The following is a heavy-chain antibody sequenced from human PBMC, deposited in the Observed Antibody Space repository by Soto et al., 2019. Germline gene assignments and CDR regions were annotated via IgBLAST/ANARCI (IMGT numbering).Heavy chain of an antibody. Sequence: QITLNESGPTQVKPRQTLTLTCTFSGLSLTTSGVGVGWIRQSPGKAPEWLALIYWDDDKRYSPSLKSRLTITKDTSKNQVVLTMADLDPAETATYYCAHAVRRTVFGLVTATAIYFDFWGQGTPVAVSS. CDR3: AHAVRRTVFGLVTATAIYFDF. D-gene: IGHD3-3*01. V-gene: IGHV2-5*02. CDR1: GLSLTTSGVG. CDR2: IYWDDDK. J-gene: IGHJ4*02.